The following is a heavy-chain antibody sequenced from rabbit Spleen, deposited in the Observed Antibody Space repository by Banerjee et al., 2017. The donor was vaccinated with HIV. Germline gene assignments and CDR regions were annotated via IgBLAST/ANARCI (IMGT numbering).Heavy chain of an antibody. Sequence: QSLEESGGDLVKPGASLTLTCKASGIDFSSYYYMCWVRQAPGKGPEWIACIYTSSGNTYYASWAKGRFTISSDNAQNTVDLQMTSLTGADTATYFCARRTSAWDAFDPWGPGTLVTVS. CDR2: IYTSSGNT. D-gene: IGHD4-1*01. CDR1: GIDFSSYYY. J-gene: IGHJ2*01. CDR3: ARRTSAWDAFDP. V-gene: IGHV1S43*01.